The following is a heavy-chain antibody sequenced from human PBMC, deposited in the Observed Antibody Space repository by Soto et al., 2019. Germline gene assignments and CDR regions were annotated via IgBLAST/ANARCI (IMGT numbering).Heavy chain of an antibody. CDR2: IYPGDSDT. CDR3: ARPADSWYSLFDY. CDR1: GYSFTSYW. V-gene: IGHV5-51*01. J-gene: IGHJ4*02. D-gene: IGHD6-13*01. Sequence: GESLKISCKGSGYSFTSYWIGWVRQMPGKGLEWIGIIYPGDSDTRYSPSFQGQVTISADKSISTAYLQWSSLKASDTAMYYCARPADSWYSLFDYWGQGTLVTVSS.